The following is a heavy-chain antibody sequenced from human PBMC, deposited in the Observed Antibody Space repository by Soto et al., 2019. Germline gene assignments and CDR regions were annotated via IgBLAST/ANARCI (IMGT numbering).Heavy chain of an antibody. Sequence: VQLQQWGAGLLKPSETLSLTCAVYGGSFSGYHWSWFRQPPGKGLEWIGEINPSGSINYNPYLKSRVTISVDTSKNQFSLNLSSVTAADTAVYYCATFVGATTVTRESPRDYWGQGTLVTVSS. J-gene: IGHJ4*02. D-gene: IGHD4-4*01. CDR3: ATFVGATTVTRESPRDY. CDR1: GGSFSGYH. V-gene: IGHV4-34*01. CDR2: INPSGSI.